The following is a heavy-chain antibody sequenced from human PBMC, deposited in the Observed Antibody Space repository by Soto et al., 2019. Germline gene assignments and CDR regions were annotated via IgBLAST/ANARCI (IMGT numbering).Heavy chain of an antibody. CDR3: ATGYYGSESGGYYFDY. Sequence: PSETLSLTCTVSGGSVISCRHYWRWIRQAPGKGLEWIGYIYYSGSTNYNPSLKSRVIISVDTSKNQFSLNLSSVTAADTAVYYCATGYYGSESGGYYFDYWGQGTLVTVSS. J-gene: IGHJ4*02. V-gene: IGHV4-61*01. CDR2: IYYSGST. CDR1: GGSVISCRHY. D-gene: IGHD3-10*01.